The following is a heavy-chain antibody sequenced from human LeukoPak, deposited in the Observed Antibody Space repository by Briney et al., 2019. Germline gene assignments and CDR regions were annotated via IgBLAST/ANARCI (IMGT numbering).Heavy chain of an antibody. J-gene: IGHJ6*03. V-gene: IGHV4-34*01. CDR3: ARRGSSSSFILNYYYYMDV. D-gene: IGHD6-6*01. CDR2: INHSGST. Sequence: SETLSLTCAVYGGSFSGYYWSWIRQPPGKGLEWIGEINHSGSTNYNPSLKSRVTISVDTSKNQFSLKLSSVTAADTAVYYCARRGSSSSFILNYYYYMDVWGKGTTVTVSS. CDR1: GGSFSGYY.